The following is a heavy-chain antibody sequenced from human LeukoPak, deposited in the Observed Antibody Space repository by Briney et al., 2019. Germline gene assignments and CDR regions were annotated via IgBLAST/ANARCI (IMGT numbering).Heavy chain of an antibody. D-gene: IGHD6-6*01. Sequence: GSLRLSCAASGFTVSTNYMSWVRQAPGKGLEWVSVIYTGGSTYYADSVKGRFTISGDNTKNTLYLQMNSLRAEDTAVYYCARHRAYSSSSPFDYWGQGTLVTVSS. V-gene: IGHV3-66*04. CDR2: IYTGGST. CDR1: GFTVSTNY. J-gene: IGHJ4*02. CDR3: ARHRAYSSSSPFDY.